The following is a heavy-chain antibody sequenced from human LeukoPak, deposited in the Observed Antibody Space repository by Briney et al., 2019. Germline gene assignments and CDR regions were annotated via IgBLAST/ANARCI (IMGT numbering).Heavy chain of an antibody. CDR3: ARGGSMVLLTHYYYYGMDV. D-gene: IGHD4/OR15-4a*01. V-gene: IGHV1-18*01. J-gene: IGHJ6*02. CDR1: GYTFTSYG. Sequence: GASVTVSFKASGYTFTSYGISWVRQAPGQGGEWMGWISAYNGNTNYAQKLQGRVTMTTDTSTSTAYMELRSLRSDDTAVYYCARGGSMVLLTHYYYYGMDVWGQGTTVTVSS. CDR2: ISAYNGNT.